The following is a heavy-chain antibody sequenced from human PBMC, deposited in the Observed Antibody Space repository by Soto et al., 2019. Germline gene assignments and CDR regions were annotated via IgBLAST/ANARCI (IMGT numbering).Heavy chain of an antibody. CDR2: INHSGRT. CDR3: ARDVGVAEGWFDP. CDR1: GGSFSGYY. D-gene: IGHD6-19*01. V-gene: IGHV4-34*01. Sequence: QVQLQQWGAGLLKPSETLSLTCAVYGGSFSGYYWSWIRQPPGKGLEWIGEINHSGRTNYNPSLKSRVTISVDTSKNQFSLKLSSVTAADTAVYYCARDVGVAEGWFDPWGQGTLVTVSS. J-gene: IGHJ5*02.